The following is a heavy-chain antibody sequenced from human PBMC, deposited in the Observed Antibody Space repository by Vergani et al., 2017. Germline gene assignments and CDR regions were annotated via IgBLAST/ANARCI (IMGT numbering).Heavy chain of an antibody. V-gene: IGHV1-8*01. CDR1: GYTFTSYD. CDR2: MNPNSANT. D-gene: IGHD5-12*01. Sequence: QVQLVQSGAEVKKPGASVKVSCKASGYTFTSYDINWVRQATGQGLEWMGWMNPNSANTGYAQKFQGRVTMTRNTSISTSYMELSSLRAEDTAVYYCARGEVDSEYNWFDPWGQGTLVTVSS. J-gene: IGHJ5*02. CDR3: ARGEVDSEYNWFDP.